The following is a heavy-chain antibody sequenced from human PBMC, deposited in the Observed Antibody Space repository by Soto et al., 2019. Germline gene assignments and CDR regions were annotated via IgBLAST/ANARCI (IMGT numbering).Heavy chain of an antibody. CDR1: GFSLSTSGMR. J-gene: IGHJ4*02. CDR3: ARMFHCSGGTCPFDY. CDR2: IDWDDDK. Sequence: SGPTLVNPTQTLTLTCTFPGFSLSTSGMRVSWIRQPPGKALEWLARIDWDDDKFYNTSLKTRLTISKDSSKNQVVLTLTNMGPVDTATYYCARMFHCSGGTCPFDYWGQGALVTVPS. D-gene: IGHD2-15*01. V-gene: IGHV2-70*04.